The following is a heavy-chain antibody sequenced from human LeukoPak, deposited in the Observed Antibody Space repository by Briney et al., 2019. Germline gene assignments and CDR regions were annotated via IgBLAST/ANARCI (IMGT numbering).Heavy chain of an antibody. Sequence: GGSLRLSCAASGFTFSSYAMSWVRQAPGKGLEWVSGISGSGDNTYYADSVKGRFTISRDNSENTLYVQVNSLGTEDTVAYYCAKGSYYDSSGSFYFDYWGQGTLVTVSS. CDR3: AKGSYYDSSGSFYFDY. CDR2: ISGSGDNT. J-gene: IGHJ4*02. CDR1: GFTFSSYA. D-gene: IGHD3-22*01. V-gene: IGHV3-23*01.